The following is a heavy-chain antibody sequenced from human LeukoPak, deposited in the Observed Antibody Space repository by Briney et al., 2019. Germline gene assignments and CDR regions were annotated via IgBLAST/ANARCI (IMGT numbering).Heavy chain of an antibody. CDR3: ARDVTKRHQITNGIYGIDV. V-gene: IGHV4-59*01. Sequence: SETLSLTCTVSGGSISSYYWSWIRQPPGKGLEWIGYIYYSGSTNYNPSLKSRVTISVDTSKNQFSLKLSSVTAADTAVYYCARDVTKRHQITNGIYGIDVWGQGTTVTVSS. CDR2: IYYSGST. D-gene: IGHD1-1*01. J-gene: IGHJ6*02. CDR1: GGSISSYY.